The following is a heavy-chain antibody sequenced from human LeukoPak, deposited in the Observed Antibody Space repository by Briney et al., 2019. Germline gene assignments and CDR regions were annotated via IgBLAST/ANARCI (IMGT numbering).Heavy chain of an antibody. CDR1: GFTFNTYT. V-gene: IGHV3-30*03. D-gene: IGHD2-15*01. J-gene: IGHJ4*02. CDR2: ISYDGSNK. CDR3: ARTSILGYCSGGSCYEEGFDY. Sequence: GGSLRLSCAASGFTFNTYTMNWVRQAPGKGLEWVAVISYDGSNKYYADSVKGRFTISRDNSKNTLYLQMNSLRAEDTAVYYCARTSILGYCSGGSCYEEGFDYWGQGTLVTVSS.